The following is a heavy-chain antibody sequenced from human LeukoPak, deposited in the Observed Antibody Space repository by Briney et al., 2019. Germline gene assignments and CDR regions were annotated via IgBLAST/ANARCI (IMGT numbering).Heavy chain of an antibody. J-gene: IGHJ4*02. CDR2: TRNKANSYTT. CDR1: GFTFSDHY. Sequence: GGSLRLSCAASGFTFSDHYMDWVRQAPGKGLEWVGRTRNKANSYTTEYAASVKGRFTISRDDSKNSLYLQMNSLKTEDTAVYYCARVRGYSYGYDYWGQGTLVTVSS. CDR3: ARVRGYSYGYDY. D-gene: IGHD5-18*01. V-gene: IGHV3-72*01.